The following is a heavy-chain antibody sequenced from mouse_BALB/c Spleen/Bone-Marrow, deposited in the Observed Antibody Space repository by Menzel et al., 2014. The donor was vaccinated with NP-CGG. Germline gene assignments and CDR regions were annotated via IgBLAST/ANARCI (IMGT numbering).Heavy chain of an antibody. CDR2: ISNGGGST. V-gene: IGHV5-12-2*01. J-gene: IGHJ2*01. Sequence: DVMLVESGGGLVQPGGSLKLSCAASGSTFSSYTMSWVRQTPEKRLEWVAYISNGGGSTYYPDTVKGRFTISRDNAKNTLYLQMSSLKSEDTAMYYCARRSAATYYFDYWGQGTTLTVSS. CDR3: ARRSAATYYFDY. CDR1: GSTFSSYT. D-gene: IGHD1-2*01.